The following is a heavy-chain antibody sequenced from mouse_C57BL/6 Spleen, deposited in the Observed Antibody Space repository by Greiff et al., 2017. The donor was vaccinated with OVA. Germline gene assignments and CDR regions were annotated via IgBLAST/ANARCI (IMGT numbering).Heavy chain of an antibody. J-gene: IGHJ4*01. CDR3: ARETIYYYGSKAMDY. V-gene: IGHV1-53*01. Sequence: QVQLQQPGTELVKPGASVKLSCKASGYTFTSYWMHWVKQRPGQGLEWIGNINPSNGGTNYNEKFKSKATLTVDKSSSTAYMKLSSLTSEDSAVYYCARETIYYYGSKAMDYWGQGTSVTVSS. CDR1: GYTFTSYW. D-gene: IGHD1-1*01. CDR2: INPSNGGT.